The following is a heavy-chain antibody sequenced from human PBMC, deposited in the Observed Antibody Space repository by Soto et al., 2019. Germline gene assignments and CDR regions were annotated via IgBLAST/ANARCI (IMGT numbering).Heavy chain of an antibody. CDR3: AFKGGDIIHGTDD. D-gene: IGHD3-16*02. Sequence: SVKDSCKAAGGTFSSYAIRWVRQAPGQGLEWMGGIIPIFGTANYAQKFKGRVTITADESTSTAYMELSSLRSEDTAVYYCAFKGGDIIHGTDDWGEGTTV. V-gene: IGHV1-69*13. CDR2: IIPIFGTA. CDR1: GGTFSSYA. J-gene: IGHJ6*02.